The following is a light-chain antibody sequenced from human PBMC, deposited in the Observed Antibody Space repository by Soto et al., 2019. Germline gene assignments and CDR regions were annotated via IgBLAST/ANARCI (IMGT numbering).Light chain of an antibody. CDR2: EVS. Sequence: QSALTQPHSASGSPGQSVTISCTGTSRDVGGYNCVSWYQQHPGKAPKFMIYEVSRRPSGVPDRFSGSKSGNTASLTISGLQTDDEDDYYCASYAGSDSPVIFGGGTKLTVL. CDR3: ASYAGSDSPVI. J-gene: IGLJ2*01. CDR1: SRDVGGYNC. V-gene: IGLV2-8*01.